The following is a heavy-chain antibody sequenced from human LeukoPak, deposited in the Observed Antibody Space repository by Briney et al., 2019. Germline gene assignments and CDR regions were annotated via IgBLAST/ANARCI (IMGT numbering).Heavy chain of an antibody. CDR1: GYKFIDDY. CDR2: INPDSGFT. V-gene: IGHV1-2*02. Sequence: ASXKVSCKASGYKFIDDYMHWVRQAPGQGLEFMGWINPDSGFTNYAQKFKGRVTMTRDTSISTAYLEVRSLTSDDTAVYYCAPTAEAYTSWWKVWGQGTLVTVSS. J-gene: IGHJ4*02. D-gene: IGHD3-16*01. CDR3: APTAEAYTSWWKV.